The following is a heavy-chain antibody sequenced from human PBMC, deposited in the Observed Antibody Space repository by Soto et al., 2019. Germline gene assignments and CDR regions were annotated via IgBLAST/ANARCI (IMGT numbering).Heavy chain of an antibody. Sequence: GGSLRLSCSVSGFTLNTYSMHWVRQAPGKGLEWVAVVSFDGVNKHYRDSVKGRFTISRDIAKNMLYLQMTSLRLEDTALYYCSRDPDLIEAAGNYFDYWGEGSLVTVSS. CDR2: VSFDGVNK. CDR3: SRDPDLIEAAGNYFDY. V-gene: IGHV3-30-3*01. J-gene: IGHJ4*02. CDR1: GFTLNTYS. D-gene: IGHD6-13*01.